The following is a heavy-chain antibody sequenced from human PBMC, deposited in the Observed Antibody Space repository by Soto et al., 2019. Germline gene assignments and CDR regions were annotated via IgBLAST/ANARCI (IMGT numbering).Heavy chain of an antibody. CDR3: AKESDAFDI. V-gene: IGHV3-30*18. Sequence: QVQLVESGGGVVQPGRSLRLSCAASGLTFSSYVMHWVRQAPGKGLEWVAVIPYDGSYKYYADSVRGRFTISRDNSKNMLYLQMTSLRAEDPAVYYCAKESDAFDIWGQGTMVTVSS. CDR1: GLTFSSYV. J-gene: IGHJ3*02. CDR2: IPYDGSYK.